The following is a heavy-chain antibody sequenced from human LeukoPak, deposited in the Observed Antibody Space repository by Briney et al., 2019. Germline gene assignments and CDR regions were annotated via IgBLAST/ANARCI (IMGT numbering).Heavy chain of an antibody. V-gene: IGHV4-59*08. J-gene: IGHJ4*02. D-gene: IGHD1-1*01. CDR3: ARGFSSTTEYYFDY. CDR2: IYYSGST. CDR1: GGSISSYY. Sequence: SETLSLTCTASGGSISSYYWSWIGQPPGKGLERIWYIYYSGSTNYNPSLKSRVTISVDTSKNQFSLKLSSVTAADTAVYYCARGFSSTTEYYFDYWGQGTLVTVSS.